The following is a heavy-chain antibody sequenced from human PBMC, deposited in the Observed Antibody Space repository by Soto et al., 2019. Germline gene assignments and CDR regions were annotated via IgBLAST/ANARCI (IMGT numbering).Heavy chain of an antibody. V-gene: IGHV3-30*03. CDR3: ARPQSRWPTSRYYFDY. CDR2: ISYDGSNK. Sequence: GGSLRLSCAASGFTFSSYGMHWVRQAPGKGLEWVAVISYDGSNKYYANSVKGRFTISRDNSKNTLYLQMNSLRAEDTAVYYCARPQSRWPTSRYYFDYWGQGTLVTVSS. J-gene: IGHJ4*02. CDR1: GFTFSSYG.